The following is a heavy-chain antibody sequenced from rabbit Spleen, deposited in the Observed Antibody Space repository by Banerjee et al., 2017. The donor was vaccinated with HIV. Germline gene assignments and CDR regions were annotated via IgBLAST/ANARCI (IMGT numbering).Heavy chain of an antibody. D-gene: IGHD1-1*01. V-gene: IGHV1S45*01. J-gene: IGHJ6*01. CDR2: IYAGSSGST. Sequence: EESGGDLVKPEGSLTLTCTASGFSFSSSYWICWVRQAPGKGLEWIACIYAGSSGSTYYASWAKGRFTISKASSTTVTLQMPSLTAADTATYFCARDTSSSFSSYGMDLWGPGTLVTVS. CDR1: GFSFSSSYW. CDR3: ARDTSSSFSSYGMDL.